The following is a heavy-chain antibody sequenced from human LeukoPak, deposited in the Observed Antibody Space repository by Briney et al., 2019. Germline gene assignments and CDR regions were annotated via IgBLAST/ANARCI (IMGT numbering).Heavy chain of an antibody. J-gene: IGHJ4*02. CDR3: AKDPPPGGDDY. D-gene: IGHD3-16*01. CDR1: GFTFSSYG. Sequence: GGSLRLSCAASGFTFSSYGMHWVRQAPGKGLEWVAVIWYDGSNKYYADSVKGRFTISRDNSKNTLYLQMSSLRAEDTAVYYCAKDPPPGGDDYWGQGTLVTVSS. V-gene: IGHV3-33*06. CDR2: IWYDGSNK.